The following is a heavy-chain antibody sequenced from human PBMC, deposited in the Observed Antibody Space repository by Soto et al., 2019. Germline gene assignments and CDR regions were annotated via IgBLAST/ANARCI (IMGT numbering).Heavy chain of an antibody. J-gene: IGHJ6*02. Sequence: EVQLVESGGGLVQPGRSLRLSCAASGFTFDDYDMHWVRKAPGKGLEWVSGISWNSGSIDYADSVKGRFTISRDNAKNSLYLQINSLRAEDTALYFCAKDKSYYYYGLDVWGQGTTVTVSS. V-gene: IGHV3-9*01. CDR1: GFTFDDYD. CDR2: ISWNSGSI. CDR3: AKDKSYYYYGLDV.